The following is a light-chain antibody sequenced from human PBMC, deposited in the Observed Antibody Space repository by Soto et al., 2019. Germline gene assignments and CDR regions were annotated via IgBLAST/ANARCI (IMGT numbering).Light chain of an antibody. J-gene: IGLJ2*01. CDR2: GNT. V-gene: IGLV1-40*01. CDR1: SSNIGAGCD. CDR3: QSYDTSLSGPVV. Sequence: QYVLTQSPSESGAPGQRVTMSCTGSSSNIGAGCDVHWYQHLPGTAPKLLIYGNTNRPSGVPDRFSGSKSGTSASLAITGLQAEDEADYYCQSYDTSLSGPVVFGGGTKLTVL.